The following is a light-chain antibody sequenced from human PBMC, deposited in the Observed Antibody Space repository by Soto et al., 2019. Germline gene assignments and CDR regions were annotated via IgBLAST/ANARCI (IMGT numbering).Light chain of an antibody. Sequence: DIQMTQSPSSLSASVGDRVTITCRASQDISVYLAWYQQKPGKVPKLLIYSAFTLQSGVPSRFSGSGSGTDFTITISSLQPEDVATYYCQKFNTAPLTFVQGTRLELK. CDR1: QDISVY. J-gene: IGKJ5*01. CDR2: SAF. V-gene: IGKV1-27*01. CDR3: QKFNTAPLT.